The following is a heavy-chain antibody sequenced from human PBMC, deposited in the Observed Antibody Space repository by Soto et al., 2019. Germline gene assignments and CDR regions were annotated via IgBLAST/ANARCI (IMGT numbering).Heavy chain of an antibody. CDR1: GFTFSNFA. J-gene: IGHJ4*02. CDR2: IGGTDDYT. V-gene: IGHV3-23*01. CDR3: TRDIGGRGAL. Sequence: GGSLRLSCAASGFTFSNFAMTWVRQAPGEGLEWVSSIGGTDDYTYYAASVKGRFTISRDNAKNTLYLEMDSLRVEDTAVYYCTRDIGGRGALWGAGTLVTISS. D-gene: IGHD3-16*01.